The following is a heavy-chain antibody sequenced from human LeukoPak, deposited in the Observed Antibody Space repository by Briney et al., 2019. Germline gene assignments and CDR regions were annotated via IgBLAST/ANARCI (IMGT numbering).Heavy chain of an antibody. CDR2: IWYDGSNK. Sequence: GGSLRLSCAASGFTFSSYGMHWVRQAPGKGLEWVAVIWYDGSNKYYADSVKGRFTIPRDNSKNTLYLQMNSLRAEDTAVYYCASSGYQSLQFDYWGQGTLVTVSS. CDR1: GFTFSSYG. V-gene: IGHV3-33*01. CDR3: ASSGYQSLQFDY. J-gene: IGHJ4*02. D-gene: IGHD2-2*01.